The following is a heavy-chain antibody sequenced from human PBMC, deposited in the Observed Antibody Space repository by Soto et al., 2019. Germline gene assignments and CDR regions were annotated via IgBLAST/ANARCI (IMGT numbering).Heavy chain of an antibody. D-gene: IGHD3-16*01. V-gene: IGHV4-34*10. CDR2: INHSGST. Sequence: PSETLSLTCAVYGGSFSGYYWSWIRQPPGKGLEWIGEINHSGSTNYNPSLKSRVTMTTDTSTSTAYMELRSLRSDDTAVYYCARVTVGGWFDPWGQGTLVTVSS. CDR1: GGSFSGYY. J-gene: IGHJ5*02. CDR3: ARVTVGGWFDP.